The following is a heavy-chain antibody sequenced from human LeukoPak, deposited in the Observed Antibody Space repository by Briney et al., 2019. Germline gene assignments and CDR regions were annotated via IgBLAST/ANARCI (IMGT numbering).Heavy chain of an antibody. V-gene: IGHV4-4*09. CDR2: IYTSGST. CDR1: GGSISSYY. Sequence: SETLSLTCTVSGGSISSYYWSWIRQPPGKGLEWIGYIYTSGSTNYNPSLKSRVTISVDTSKNQYSLKLSSVTAADTAVYYCAQGFSSGWYPYWGQGSLVSVSS. CDR3: AQGFSSGWYPY. D-gene: IGHD6-19*01. J-gene: IGHJ4*02.